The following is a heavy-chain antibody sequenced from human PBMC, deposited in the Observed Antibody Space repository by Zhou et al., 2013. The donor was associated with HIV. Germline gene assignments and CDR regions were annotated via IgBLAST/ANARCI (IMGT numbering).Heavy chain of an antibody. D-gene: IGHD2-21*01. Sequence: QVQLVQSGAEVKKPGASVKVSCKASGYTFTNYDINWVRQATGQGLEWMGIINPSGGSTSYAQKFQGRVTMTRDTSTTTVYMELSSLRSEDTAVYYCARGIVVVLAYDAFDIWGQGTMVTVSA. CDR2: INPSGGST. CDR1: GYTFTNYD. CDR3: ARGIVVVLAYDAFDI. V-gene: IGHV1-46*01. J-gene: IGHJ3*02.